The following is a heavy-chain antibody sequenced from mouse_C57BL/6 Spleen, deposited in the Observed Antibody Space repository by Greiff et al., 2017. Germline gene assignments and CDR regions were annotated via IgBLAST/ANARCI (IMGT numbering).Heavy chain of an antibody. D-gene: IGHD1-1*01. Sequence: QVQLQQPGAELVKPGASVKMSCKASGYTFTSYWITWVKQRPGQGLEWIGDIYPGSGSTNYNEKFKSKATLTVDTPSSTAYMQPSSLTSEDSAVYYCARGGFISTVVAKNWYFDVWGTGTTVTVSS. V-gene: IGHV1-55*01. CDR3: ARGGFISTVVAKNWYFDV. J-gene: IGHJ1*03. CDR1: GYTFTSYW. CDR2: IYPGSGST.